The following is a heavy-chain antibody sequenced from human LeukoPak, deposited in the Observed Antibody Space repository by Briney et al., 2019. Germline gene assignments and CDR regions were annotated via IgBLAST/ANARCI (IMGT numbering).Heavy chain of an antibody. D-gene: IGHD3-9*01. Sequence: GGSLRLSCAASGFTFSSYAMSWVRQAPGKGLEWVSAISGSGGSTYYADSLKGRFTTSRDNSKNTVYLQMNSLRAEDTAVYYCAKELLTGYYIYFDYWGQGTLVTVSS. CDR1: GFTFSSYA. V-gene: IGHV3-23*01. CDR2: ISGSGGST. J-gene: IGHJ4*02. CDR3: AKELLTGYYIYFDY.